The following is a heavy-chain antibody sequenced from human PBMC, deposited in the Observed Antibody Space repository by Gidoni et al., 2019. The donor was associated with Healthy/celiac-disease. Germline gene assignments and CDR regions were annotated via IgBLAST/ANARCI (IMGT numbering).Heavy chain of an antibody. CDR3: AKGPLAARRLPNDY. Sequence: EVQLLESGGGLVQPAVSLRLSCAASGFPFSSYAMGWVRPAPGKGLEWVSAISGSGGSTYYADSVKGRFTISRDNSKNTLYLQMNSLRAEDTAVYYCAKGPLAARRLPNDYWGQGTLVTVSS. CDR2: ISGSGGST. J-gene: IGHJ4*02. D-gene: IGHD6-6*01. V-gene: IGHV3-23*01. CDR1: GFPFSSYA.